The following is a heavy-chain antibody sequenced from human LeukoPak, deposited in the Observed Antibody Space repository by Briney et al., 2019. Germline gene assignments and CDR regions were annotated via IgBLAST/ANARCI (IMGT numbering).Heavy chain of an antibody. J-gene: IGHJ4*02. V-gene: IGHV4-61*01. CDR2: IYYSGST. Sequence: SETLSLTCTVSGGSFSSGSYYWSWIRQPPGKGLEWIGYIYYSGSTNYNPSLKSRVTISVDTSKNQFSLKLSSVTAADTAVYYCARGKGATFFDYWGQGTLVTVSS. CDR1: GGSFSSGSYY. D-gene: IGHD1-26*01. CDR3: ARGKGATFFDY.